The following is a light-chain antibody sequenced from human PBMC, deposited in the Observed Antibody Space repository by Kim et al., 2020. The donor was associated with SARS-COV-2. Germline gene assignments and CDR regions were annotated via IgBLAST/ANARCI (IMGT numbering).Light chain of an antibody. J-gene: IGKJ1*01. Sequence: AIRMTQSPSSLSASAGDTVTITCRASQGISSYLAWFQQKPGRAPKLLIHAASTLESGVPSRFSGSGSGTDFTLTINCLQSEDFATYSCQQYYSYPWTFGQGTKVDIK. CDR2: AAS. CDR1: QGISSY. V-gene: IGKV1-8*01. CDR3: QQYYSYPWT.